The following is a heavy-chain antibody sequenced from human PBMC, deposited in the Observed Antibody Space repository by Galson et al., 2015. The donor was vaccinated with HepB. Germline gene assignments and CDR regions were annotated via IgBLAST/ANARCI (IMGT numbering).Heavy chain of an antibody. D-gene: IGHD3-22*01. CDR2: ISADNGNT. CDR1: GYFFTHFG. Sequence: SVKVSCKASGYFFTHFGINWVRQAPGQGLEWMGWISADNGNTKYAQKFQGRVTMTTDTSTSTAYVEVRRLRSDDTAVYYCAGEGLRGNYDSNGYFPFDYWGHGSLVTVSS. J-gene: IGHJ4*01. CDR3: AGEGLRGNYDSNGYFPFDY. V-gene: IGHV1-18*01.